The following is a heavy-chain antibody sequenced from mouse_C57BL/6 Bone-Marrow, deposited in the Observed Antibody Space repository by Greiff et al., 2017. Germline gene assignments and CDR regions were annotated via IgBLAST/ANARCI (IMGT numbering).Heavy chain of an antibody. CDR2: IDPSDSET. D-gene: IGHD1-1*01. J-gene: IGHJ1*03. CDR1: GYTFTSYW. CDR3: ARKITTVVAKDWYFDV. V-gene: IGHV1-52*01. Sequence: QVQLQQPGAELVRPGSSVKPSCKASGYTFTSYWMHWVKQRPIQGLEWIGNIDPSDSETHYNQKFKDKATLTVDKSSSTAYMQLSSLTSEDSAVYYCARKITTVVAKDWYFDVWGTGTTVTVSS.